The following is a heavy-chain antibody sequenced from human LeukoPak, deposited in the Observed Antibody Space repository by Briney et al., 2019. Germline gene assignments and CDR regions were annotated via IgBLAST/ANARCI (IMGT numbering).Heavy chain of an antibody. Sequence: ASVKVSCKASGGTFSSYAISWVRQAPGQGLEWMGWISAYNGNTNYAQKLQGRVTMTTDTSTSTAYMELRSLRSDDTAVYYCARRAATTVTTQYDYWGQGTLVTVSS. CDR1: GGTFSSYA. CDR2: ISAYNGNT. D-gene: IGHD4-17*01. V-gene: IGHV1-18*01. J-gene: IGHJ4*02. CDR3: ARRAATTVTTQYDY.